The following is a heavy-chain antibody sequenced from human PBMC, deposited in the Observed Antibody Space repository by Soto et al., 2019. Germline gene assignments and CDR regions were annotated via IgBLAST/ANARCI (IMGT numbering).Heavy chain of an antibody. J-gene: IGHJ4*02. Sequence: GASVKVSCKASGYTFTSYYMHWVRQAPGQGLEWMGIINPSGGSTSYAQKFQGRVTMTRDTSTSTVYMELSSLRSEDTAVYYCARSFYRAPYGSGSTFDYWGQGTLVTVSS. V-gene: IGHV1-46*03. CDR3: ARSFYRAPYGSGSTFDY. CDR2: INPSGGST. D-gene: IGHD3-10*01. CDR1: GYTFTSYY.